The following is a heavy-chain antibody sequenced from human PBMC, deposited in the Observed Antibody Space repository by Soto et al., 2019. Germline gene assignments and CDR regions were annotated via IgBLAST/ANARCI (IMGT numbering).Heavy chain of an antibody. CDR1: GGSISSIINPFRNHF. CDR2: ISNIGLP. D-gene: IGHD3-10*01. V-gene: IGHV4-61*01. J-gene: IGHJ6*02. CDR3: TTQGFGGLHGLVDV. Sequence: QVQLQESGPGLVKPSETLSLTCTVSGGSISSIINPFRNHFCSWIRLSPGKGLEWIGYISNIGLPRYNPSLKSRVSISVDTSKNQFSLKLTSVTAADTAVYYCTTQGFGGLHGLVDVWGQGTTVTVSS.